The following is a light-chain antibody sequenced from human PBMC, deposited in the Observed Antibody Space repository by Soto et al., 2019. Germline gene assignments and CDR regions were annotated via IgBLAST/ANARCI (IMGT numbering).Light chain of an antibody. CDR1: QSVSSY. J-gene: IGKJ4*01. V-gene: IGKV3-11*01. CDR3: HQRSNWPPVT. CDR2: DAS. Sequence: EIVLTQSPATLSLSPGERATLSCRASQSVSSYLAWYQQKPGQAPRLLIYDASNRATGIPARFSGSGSGTPFTLTISSLAPEDFALYYCHQRSNWPPVTFGGGTKVEIK.